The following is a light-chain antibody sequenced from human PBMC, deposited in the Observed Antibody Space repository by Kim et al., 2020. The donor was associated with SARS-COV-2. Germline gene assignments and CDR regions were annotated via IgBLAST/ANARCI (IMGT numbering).Light chain of an antibody. V-gene: IGKV1-39*01. CDR3: QQSHSSTST. CDR1: QSISSY. CDR2: TAS. Sequence: ASEGDRVTITCRTMQSISSYLNVYQQKPVKAPKFLCYTASNVQSWVPSRFSGSGSGTDFTLTITSLQPEEFATYYIQQSHSSTSTFVQGTKVEIK. J-gene: IGKJ1*01.